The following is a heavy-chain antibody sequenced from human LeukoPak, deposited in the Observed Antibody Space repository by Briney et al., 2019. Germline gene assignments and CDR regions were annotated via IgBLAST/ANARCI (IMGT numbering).Heavy chain of an antibody. J-gene: IGHJ6*02. V-gene: IGHV4-39*07. CDR3: ARQSEAWYYYGMDV. Sequence: SETLSLTCTVSGGSISSSSYYWGWIRQPPGKGLEWIGSIYYSGSTYYNPSLKSRVTISVDTSKNQFSLKLSSVTAADTAVYYCARQSEAWYYYGMDVWGQGTTVTVSS. CDR1: GGSISSSSYY. CDR2: IYYSGST.